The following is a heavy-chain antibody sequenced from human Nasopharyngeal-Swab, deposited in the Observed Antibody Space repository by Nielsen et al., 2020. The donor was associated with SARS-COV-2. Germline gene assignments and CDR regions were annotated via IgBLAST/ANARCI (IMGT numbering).Heavy chain of an antibody. J-gene: IGHJ4*02. V-gene: IGHV1-2*06. CDR3: ARGKPLYDSSGYYFDY. Sequence: ASVKVSCKASGYTFTGYYMHWVRQAPGQGLEWMGRINPNSGGTNYAQKFQGRVTMTRDTSISTAYMELSRLRSDDTAVYYCARGKPLYDSSGYYFDYWGRGTLVTVSS. CDR1: GYTFTGYY. D-gene: IGHD3-22*01. CDR2: INPNSGGT.